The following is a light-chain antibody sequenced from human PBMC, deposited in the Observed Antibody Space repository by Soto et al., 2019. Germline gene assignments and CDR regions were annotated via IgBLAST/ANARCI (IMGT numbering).Light chain of an antibody. Sequence: EIVLTQSPGTLSLSPGERATLSCRASQSVNSGYLAWYQQKPGQAPRLLIYGASSPATGLPDRFSGSGSGTDFTLSISRLEPEDLAVYYCQQYGSSPRTFGQGTKVEIK. V-gene: IGKV3-20*01. CDR1: QSVNSGY. J-gene: IGKJ1*01. CDR2: GAS. CDR3: QQYGSSPRT.